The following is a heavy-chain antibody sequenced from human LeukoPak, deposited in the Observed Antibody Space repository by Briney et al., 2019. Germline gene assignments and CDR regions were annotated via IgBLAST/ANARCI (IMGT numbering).Heavy chain of an antibody. CDR3: AKGDIVVMPAGMPRGSVGHF. CDR1: GFTVSSNY. Sequence: PGGSLRLSCAASGFTVSSNYMSWVRQAPGKGLEWVSTLSGSGRMTYHAGSVKDRFTISRDNSRNTLYLQMNSLRAEDTAVYYCAKGDIVVMPAGMPRGSVGHFWGQGALVTVSS. J-gene: IGHJ4*02. D-gene: IGHD2-2*01. CDR2: LSGSGRMT. V-gene: IGHV3-23*01.